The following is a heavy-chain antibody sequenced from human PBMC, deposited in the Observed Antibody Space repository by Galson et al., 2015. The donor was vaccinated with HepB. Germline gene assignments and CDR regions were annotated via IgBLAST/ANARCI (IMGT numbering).Heavy chain of an antibody. Sequence: SVKVSCKASGYIFAGLAMNWVRQAPGQGLEWMGWISTNTGKSTYAQRFTGRFVFSLDTSVNTAYLQISSLKAEDTAVYYCARDGGSGRFLGVWGPGTTVTVSS. CDR1: GYIFAGLA. CDR2: ISTNTGKS. J-gene: IGHJ6*02. D-gene: IGHD3-10*01. CDR3: ARDGGSGRFLGV. V-gene: IGHV7-4-1*02.